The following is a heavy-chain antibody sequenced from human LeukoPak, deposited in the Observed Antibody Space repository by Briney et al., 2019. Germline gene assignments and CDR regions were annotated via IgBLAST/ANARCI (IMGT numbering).Heavy chain of an antibody. V-gene: IGHV3-23*01. D-gene: IGHD1-26*01. CDR1: GFTFSSYA. J-gene: IGHJ3*02. CDR2: ISGSGGST. CDR3: AKGRLLVGATRADALDI. Sequence: TGGSLRLSCAASGFTFSSYAMSWVCQAPGKGLEWVSGISGSGGSTYYADSVKGRFTISRDNSKNTLNLQMNSLRAEDTAVYYCAKGRLLVGATRADALDIWGQGTMVTVSS.